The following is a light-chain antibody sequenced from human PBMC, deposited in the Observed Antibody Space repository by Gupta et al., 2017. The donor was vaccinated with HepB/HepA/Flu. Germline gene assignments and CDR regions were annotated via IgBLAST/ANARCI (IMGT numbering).Light chain of an antibody. J-gene: IGLJ1*01. V-gene: IGLV2-8*01. CDR2: YVF. CDR1: SSDIGAYNL. Sequence: QSAPTQPPSASGSPGQSVTISCTGTSSDIGAYNLVSWYQQHPGKAPKLIIYYVFQRPSGVPDRFSGSKSVNTSSLTVSGLQAEDEADYYCFSYAGNDNWVFGGGTKVTVL. CDR3: FSYAGNDNWV.